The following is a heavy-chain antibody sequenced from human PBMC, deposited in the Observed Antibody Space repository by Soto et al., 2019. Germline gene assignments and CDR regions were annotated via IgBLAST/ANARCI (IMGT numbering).Heavy chain of an antibody. D-gene: IGHD5-18*01. CDR3: ARDRGYSYGVDAFDI. J-gene: IGHJ3*02. CDR2: ISAYNGNT. V-gene: IGHV1-18*01. Sequence: ASVKVSCKASGYTFTSYGISCVRPDPGQGLEWMGWISAYNGNTNYAQKLQGRVTMTTDTSTSTAYMELRSLRSDDTAVYYCARDRGYSYGVDAFDIWGQGTMVTVSS. CDR1: GYTFTSYG.